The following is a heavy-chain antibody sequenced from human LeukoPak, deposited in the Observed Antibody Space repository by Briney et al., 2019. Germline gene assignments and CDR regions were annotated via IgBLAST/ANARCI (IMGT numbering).Heavy chain of an antibody. CDR2: INTSGRT. V-gene: IGHV4-34*01. J-gene: IGHJ4*02. CDR1: GGSFSGYY. CDR3: ARDKVANDY. Sequence: PSETLSLTCAVYGGSFSGYYWSWIRQPPGKGLEWIGEINTSGRTNSNPPLKSRVTISVDTSKNQFSLKLSSVTAADTAVYYCARDKVANDYWGQGTLVTVAS. D-gene: IGHD5-12*01.